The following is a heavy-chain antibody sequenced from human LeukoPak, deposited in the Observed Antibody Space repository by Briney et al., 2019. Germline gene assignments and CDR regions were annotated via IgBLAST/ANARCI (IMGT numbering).Heavy chain of an antibody. J-gene: IGHJ4*02. V-gene: IGHV3-48*01. CDR2: ISSSSSTI. D-gene: IGHD4-17*01. CDR1: GFTFSSYS. CDR3: ARISYTVTPPFDY. Sequence: GGSLRLSCAASGFTFSSYSMNWVRQAPGKGVEWLSYISSSSSTIYYADSVKGRFTISRDNAKNSLYLQMNSLRAEDTAVYYCARISYTVTPPFDYWGQGTLVTVSS.